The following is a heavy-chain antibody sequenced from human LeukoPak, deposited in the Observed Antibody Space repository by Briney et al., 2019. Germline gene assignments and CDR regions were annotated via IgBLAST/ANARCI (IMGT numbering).Heavy chain of an antibody. CDR3: ARERASYGSGTYYFDY. V-gene: IGHV3-66*01. J-gene: IGHJ4*02. D-gene: IGHD3-10*01. CDR1: GFTVSSNY. Sequence: PGGSLRLSCAASGFTVSSNYMSWVRQAPGKGLEWVSVIYSGGSTYYADSVKGRFTISRDNSKNTLYLQMNSLRAEDTAVYYCARERASYGSGTYYFDYWGQGTLVTVSS. CDR2: IYSGGST.